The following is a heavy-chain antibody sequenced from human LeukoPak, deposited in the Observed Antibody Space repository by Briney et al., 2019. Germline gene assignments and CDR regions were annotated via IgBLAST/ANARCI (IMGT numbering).Heavy chain of an antibody. J-gene: IGHJ5*02. Sequence: SQTLSLTCAISGDSVSSNSASWNWIRQSPSRGLEWLGRTYYRSKWNSDYAVSVKSRITINPDTSRNQFSLHLESVTPEDTAVYYCARDPDNSYEWGPFDPWGQGTLVTVSS. CDR3: ARDPDNSYEWGPFDP. CDR2: TYYRSKWNS. V-gene: IGHV6-1*01. CDR1: GDSVSSNSAS. D-gene: IGHD1-1*01.